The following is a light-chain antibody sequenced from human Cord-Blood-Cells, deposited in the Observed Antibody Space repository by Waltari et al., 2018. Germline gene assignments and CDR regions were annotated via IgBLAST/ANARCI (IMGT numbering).Light chain of an antibody. CDR1: SSAVWSSNL. V-gene: IGLV2-23*02. J-gene: IGLJ3*02. Sequence: QSALTQPASVSGSPGQSITISCTGTSSAVWSSNLVSWYQPHPGKAPKLMIYEVSKRPSGVSNRFSGCKSGNAASLTVAGLQAEDEADYYCCSYAGSSTLVFGGGTKLTVL. CDR3: CSYAGSSTLV. CDR2: EVS.